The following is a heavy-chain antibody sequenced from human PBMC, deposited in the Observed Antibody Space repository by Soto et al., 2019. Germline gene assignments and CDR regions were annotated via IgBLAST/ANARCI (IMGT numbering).Heavy chain of an antibody. CDR2: IYSGGST. V-gene: IGHV3-66*01. Sequence: GGSLRLSCAASGFTVSSNYMSWVRQAPGKGLEWVSVIYSGGSTYYADSVKGRFTISRDNSKNTLYLQMNSLRAEDTAVYYCARYYYDSSGYFDYWGQGTLVTVSS. CDR1: GFTVSSNY. J-gene: IGHJ4*02. CDR3: ARYYYDSSGYFDY. D-gene: IGHD3-22*01.